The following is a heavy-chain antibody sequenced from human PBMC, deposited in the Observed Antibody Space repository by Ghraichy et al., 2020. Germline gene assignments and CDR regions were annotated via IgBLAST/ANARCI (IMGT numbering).Heavy chain of an antibody. V-gene: IGHV4-59*01. Sequence: SETLSLTCTVSGGSISSYYWSWIRQPPGKGLEWIGYIYYSGSTNYNPSLKSRVTISVDTSKNQFSLKLSSVTAADTAVYYCARGDWRYSSGWTYYYYYGMDGGGRGTSVTGYS. D-gene: IGHD6-19*01. J-gene: IGHJ6*02. CDR3: ARGDWRYSSGWTYYYYYGMDG. CDR1: GGSISSYY. CDR2: IYYSGST.